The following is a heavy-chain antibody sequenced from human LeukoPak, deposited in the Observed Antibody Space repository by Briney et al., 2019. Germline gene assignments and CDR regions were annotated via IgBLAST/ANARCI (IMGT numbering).Heavy chain of an antibody. V-gene: IGHV3-23*01. J-gene: IGHJ4*02. CDR1: GSTFSSYA. D-gene: IGHD1-26*01. CDR2: ISGSGSTT. Sequence: PGGSLRLSCAASGSTFSSYAMSWVRQAPGKGLEWVSSISGSGSTTYYADSVKGRFTISRDNSKNTLYLQMNSLRAEDTAVYYCASGRGIDYWGQGTLVTVSS. CDR3: ASGRGIDY.